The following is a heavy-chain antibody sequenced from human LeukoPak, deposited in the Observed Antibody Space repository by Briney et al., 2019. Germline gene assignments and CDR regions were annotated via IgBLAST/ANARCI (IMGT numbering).Heavy chain of an antibody. Sequence: VKVSCKASGYTFTGYYMHWVRQAPGQGLEWMGWINPNSGGTNYAQEFQGRVTMTRDTSISTAYMELSRLRSDDTAVYYCARQNCGGDCYFDYWGQGTLVTVSS. D-gene: IGHD2-21*01. J-gene: IGHJ4*02. CDR2: INPNSGGT. V-gene: IGHV1-2*02. CDR1: GYTFTGYY. CDR3: ARQNCGGDCYFDY.